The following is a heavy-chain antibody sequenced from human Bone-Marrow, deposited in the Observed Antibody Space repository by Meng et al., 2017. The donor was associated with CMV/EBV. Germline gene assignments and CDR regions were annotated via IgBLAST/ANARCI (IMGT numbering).Heavy chain of an antibody. CDR1: GYTFSNYD. D-gene: IGHD6-13*01. CDR2: MNPDSGNT. V-gene: IGHV1-8*02. Sequence: KASGYTFSNYDMNWVRQAPGQGLEWMGWMNPDSGNTGYAQRFQGRVTMTMDTSISTAYMEMSSLRSEDTAVYYCAGAGYSSRGWFDPWGQGTLVTVSS. J-gene: IGHJ5*02. CDR3: AGAGYSSRGWFDP.